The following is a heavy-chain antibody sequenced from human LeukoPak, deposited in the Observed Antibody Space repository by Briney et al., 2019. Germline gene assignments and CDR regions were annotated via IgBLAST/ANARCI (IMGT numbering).Heavy chain of an antibody. Sequence: GGSLRLSCAASGFTLSNYWMNWVRQAPGKGLEWVANIKQDGSEKYYVDSVKGRFTISRDNAENSLYLQMNSLRAEDTAVYYCARGSAEHWGDYFDYWGQGTLVTVSS. V-gene: IGHV3-7*04. CDR1: GFTLSNYW. J-gene: IGHJ4*02. CDR2: IKQDGSEK. D-gene: IGHD7-27*01. CDR3: ARGSAEHWGDYFDY.